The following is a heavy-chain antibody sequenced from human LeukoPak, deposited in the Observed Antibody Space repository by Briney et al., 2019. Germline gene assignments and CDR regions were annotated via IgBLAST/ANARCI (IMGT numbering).Heavy chain of an antibody. D-gene: IGHD6-19*01. V-gene: IGHV3-7*01. CDR3: ARGFSGWSFDY. CDR1: GFSFSSYW. Sequence: SGGSLRLSCAAPGFSFSSYWMSWVRQAPGKGLEWVANTRQDGSEKDYVDSVKGRFTISRDNAKNSVYLQMNSLRAEDTAVYYCARGFSGWSFDYWGQGTLVTVSS. J-gene: IGHJ4*02. CDR2: TRQDGSEK.